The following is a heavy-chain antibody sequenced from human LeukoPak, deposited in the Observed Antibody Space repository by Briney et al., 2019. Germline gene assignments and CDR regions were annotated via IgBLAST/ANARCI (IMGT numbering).Heavy chain of an antibody. CDR2: SNSDGSST. V-gene: IGHV3-74*01. CDR3: ASVGGYCSSTSCYRYFDY. D-gene: IGHD2-2*02. J-gene: IGHJ4*02. CDR1: GFTFSSYW. Sequence: PGGSLRLSCAASGFTFSSYWMHWVRQAPGKGLVWVSRSNSDGSSTSYADSVKGRFTISRDNAKNTLYLQMTSLRAEDTAVYYCASVGGYCSSTSCYRYFDYWGQGTLVTVSS.